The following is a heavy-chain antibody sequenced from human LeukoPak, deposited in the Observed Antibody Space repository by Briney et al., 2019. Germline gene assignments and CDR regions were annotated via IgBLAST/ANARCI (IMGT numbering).Heavy chain of an antibody. D-gene: IGHD3-22*01. CDR3: ARGRGYYDSTYYF. Sequence: PSETLSLTCAAYGGSFSGYYWSWIRQPPGKGLEWIGEINHSGSTNYNPSLKSRVTISVDTSKNHFSLRLSSVTAADTAVYYCARGRGYYDSTYYFWGQGTMVTVSS. CDR2: INHSGST. V-gene: IGHV4-34*01. J-gene: IGHJ3*01. CDR1: GGSFSGYY.